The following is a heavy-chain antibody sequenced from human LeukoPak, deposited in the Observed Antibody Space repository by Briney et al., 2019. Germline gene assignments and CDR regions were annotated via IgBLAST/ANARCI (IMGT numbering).Heavy chain of an antibody. CDR1: GTSFTNYG. V-gene: IGHV1-18*01. D-gene: IGHD2/OR15-2a*01. Sequence: ASVKVSCKVVGTSFTNYGITWVRQAPGQGLEWMAWISAHNGETNVAQNFQGRVTMTTDTSTSTAYMELRSLRSDDTAMYYCARGEYPNDYWGQGTLVTVSS. CDR3: ARGEYPNDY. CDR2: ISAHNGET. J-gene: IGHJ4*02.